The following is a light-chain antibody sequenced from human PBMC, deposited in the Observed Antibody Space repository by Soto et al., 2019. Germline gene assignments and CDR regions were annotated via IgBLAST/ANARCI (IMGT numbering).Light chain of an antibody. Sequence: QSALTQPASGSGSPGQSITISCTGTSTDVGGYNYVSWHQQHPGKTPKLMIYEVSNRAAGVSNRFSGSKSGNTASLTIAGLQAEDGADYYCRSDTRSSTPYVFGPGTKVNLL. J-gene: IGLJ1*01. CDR1: STDVGGYNY. CDR2: EVS. V-gene: IGLV2-14*01. CDR3: RSDTRSSTPYV.